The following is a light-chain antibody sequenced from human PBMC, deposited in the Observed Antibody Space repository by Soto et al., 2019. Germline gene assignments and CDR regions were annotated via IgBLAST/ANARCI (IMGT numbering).Light chain of an antibody. CDR2: DVS. V-gene: IGLV2-14*03. CDR1: SSDIGGDKF. CDR3: SSFTTKNARI. J-gene: IGLJ2*01. Sequence: SALTQPASVSGSPGQSITISCTGTSSDIGGDKFVSWYQQHPGEAPKLMIYDVSHRPSGVSDRFSGSKSGNTASLTISGLQAVDEGDYYCSSFTTKNARIFGGGTKVTVL.